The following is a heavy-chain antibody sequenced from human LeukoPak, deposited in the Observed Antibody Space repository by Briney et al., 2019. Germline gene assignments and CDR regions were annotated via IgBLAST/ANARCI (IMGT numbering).Heavy chain of an antibody. Sequence: GGSLRLSCAASGFTFSDYYMSWIRQAPGKGLEWVALIRSKTYGGTTEYAASVKGRFTMSRDDSKSIAYLQMNSLKIEDTAVYYCIRGSSSWSPGMSFDIWGQGTMVTVSS. J-gene: IGHJ3*02. V-gene: IGHV3-49*03. CDR2: IRSKTYGGTT. CDR1: GFTFSDYY. CDR3: IRGSSSWSPGMSFDI. D-gene: IGHD6-6*01.